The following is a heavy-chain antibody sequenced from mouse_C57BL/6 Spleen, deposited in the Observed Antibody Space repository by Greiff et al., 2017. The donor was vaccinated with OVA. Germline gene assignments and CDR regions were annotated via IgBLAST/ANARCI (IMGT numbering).Heavy chain of an antibody. CDR3: ARCELGFAWFAY. V-gene: IGHV1-82*01. CDR2: IYPGDGDT. D-gene: IGHD4-1*01. CDR1: GYAFSSSW. J-gene: IGHJ3*01. Sequence: QVHVKQSGPELVKPGASVKISCKASGYAFSSSWMNWVKQRPGQGLEWIGRIYPGDGDTNYNGKFKGKATLTADKSSSTAYMQLSSLTSDESAVYSCARCELGFAWFAYWGQGTLVTVSA.